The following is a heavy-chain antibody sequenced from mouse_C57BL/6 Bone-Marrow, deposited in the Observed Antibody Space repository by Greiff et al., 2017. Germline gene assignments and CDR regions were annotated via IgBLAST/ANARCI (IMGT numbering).Heavy chain of an antibody. D-gene: IGHD2-1*01. CDR1: GYTFTSYW. Sequence: VQLQQSGAELAKPGASVKLSCKASGYTFTSYWMHWVKQRPGQGLEWIGYINPSSGYTKYNQKFKDKATLTADKSSSTAYMQLSSLTYEGSAVYYCARGYYGNYAYWYFDVWGTGTTVTVSS. CDR2: INPSSGYT. CDR3: ARGYYGNYAYWYFDV. V-gene: IGHV1-7*01. J-gene: IGHJ1*03.